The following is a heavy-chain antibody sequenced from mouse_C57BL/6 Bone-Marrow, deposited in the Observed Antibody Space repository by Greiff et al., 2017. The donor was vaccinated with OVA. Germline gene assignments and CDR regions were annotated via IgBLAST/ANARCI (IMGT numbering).Heavy chain of an antibody. CDR1: GFTFSSYA. CDR2: ISDGGSYT. Sequence: DVKLVESGGGLVKPGGSLKLSCAASGFTFSSYAMSWVRQTPEKRLEWVATISDGGSYTYYPDNVKGRFTISRDNAKNNLYLQMSHLKSEDTAMYYCARDVVTYWYFDVWGTGTTVTVSS. J-gene: IGHJ1*03. V-gene: IGHV5-4*01. D-gene: IGHD2-1*01. CDR3: ARDVVTYWYFDV.